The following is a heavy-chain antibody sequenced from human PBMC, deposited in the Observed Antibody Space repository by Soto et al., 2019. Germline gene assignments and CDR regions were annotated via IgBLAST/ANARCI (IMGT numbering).Heavy chain of an antibody. V-gene: IGHV1-2*02. CDR1: GYTFTGYY. J-gene: IGHJ5*02. CDR3: ARIAVAGSKPNNWFDP. D-gene: IGHD6-19*01. CDR2: INPNSGGT. Sequence: VASVKVSCKASGYTFTGYYMHWVRQAPGQGLEWMGWINPNSGGTNYAQKFQGRVTMTRDTSISTAYMELSRLRSDDTAVYYCARIAVAGSKPNNWFDPWGQGTLVTVSS.